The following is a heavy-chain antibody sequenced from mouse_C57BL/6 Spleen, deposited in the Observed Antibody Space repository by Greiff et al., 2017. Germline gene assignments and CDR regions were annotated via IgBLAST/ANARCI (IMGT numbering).Heavy chain of an antibody. CDR2: IDPSDSYT. D-gene: IGHD2-3*01. Sequence: QVQLQQPGAELVRPGTSVKLSCKASGYTFTSYWMHWVKQRPGQGLEWIGLIDPSDSYTNYNQKFKGKATLTVDTSSSTAYMQLSSLTSEDSAVYYCARPDGYYDYYAMDYWGQGTSVTVSS. CDR1: GYTFTSYW. V-gene: IGHV1-59*01. CDR3: ARPDGYYDYYAMDY. J-gene: IGHJ4*01.